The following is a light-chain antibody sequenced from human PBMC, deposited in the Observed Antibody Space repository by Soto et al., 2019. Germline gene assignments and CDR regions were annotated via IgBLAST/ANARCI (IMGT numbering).Light chain of an antibody. CDR3: HQYNNWPPET. Sequence: VMTQSPATLSVSPWERATLSCTASHSVRTNVAWYQHKPGQPPRLLISGASTRATGIAGRFSGSGSGTEFTLTISSLQSEDVAIYYCHQYNNWPPETFGQGPRWIS. CDR2: GAS. V-gene: IGKV3-15*01. J-gene: IGKJ1*01. CDR1: HSVRTN.